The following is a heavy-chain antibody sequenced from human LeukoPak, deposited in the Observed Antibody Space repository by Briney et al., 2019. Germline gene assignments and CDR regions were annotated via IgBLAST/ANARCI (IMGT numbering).Heavy chain of an antibody. CDR2: ISSSGRTI. V-gene: IGHV3-48*03. Sequence: PGGSLRLSCAASGFTFNNYQMNWVRQAPGKGLECISYISSSGRTIYYADSLKGRFTVSRDNAKNTLYLQMNSLRAEDTAVYYCASPLYYDTRGFYYQVFDWGQGTLVTVSS. D-gene: IGHD3-22*01. CDR1: GFTFNNYQ. J-gene: IGHJ4*02. CDR3: ASPLYYDTRGFYYQVFD.